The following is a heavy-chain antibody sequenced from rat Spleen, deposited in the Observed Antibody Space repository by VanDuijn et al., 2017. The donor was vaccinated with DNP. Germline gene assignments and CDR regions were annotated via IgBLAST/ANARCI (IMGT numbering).Heavy chain of an antibody. D-gene: IGHD1-6*01. CDR3: ATHTTAQKGWFAY. CDR2: VTNAGST. V-gene: IGHV3-3*01. Sequence: EVQLQESGPGLVKPSQSLSLTCSVTGLSITNNFKWTWIRRFPGKKLEWMGFVTNAGSTDYNPSLKSRTSITTDTSKNQFFLQMNNLKEEDTAIYYCATHTTAQKGWFAYWGQGTLVTVSS. CDR1: GLSITNNFK. J-gene: IGHJ3*01.